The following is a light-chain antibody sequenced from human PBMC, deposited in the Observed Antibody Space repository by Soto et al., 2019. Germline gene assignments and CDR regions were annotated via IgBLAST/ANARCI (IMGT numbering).Light chain of an antibody. CDR3: SSYTSSSTRV. CDR1: SSDVGGYNY. J-gene: IGLJ1*01. CDR2: EVS. Sequence: QSVLTRPASVSGSPGQSITISCTGTSSDVGGYNYVSWYQQHPGKAPKLMIYEVSNRPSGVSNRFSGSKSGNTASLTISGLQAEDEADYYCSSYTSSSTRVFGTGTKV. V-gene: IGLV2-14*01.